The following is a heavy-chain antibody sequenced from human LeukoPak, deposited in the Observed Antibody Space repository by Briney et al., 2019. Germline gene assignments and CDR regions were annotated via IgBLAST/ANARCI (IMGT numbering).Heavy chain of an antibody. J-gene: IGHJ6*03. CDR1: GGSISSSNW. V-gene: IGHV4-4*02. CDR2: IHHSGST. Sequence: SETLSLTCAVSGGSISSSNWWSWVRQPPGKGLEWIGEIHHSGSTNYNPSLKSRVTISVDKSKNQFSVKLTSVTAADTAVYYCAKGQLVRFSYYYYYMDVWGKGTTVTVSS. D-gene: IGHD6-6*01. CDR3: AKGQLVRFSYYYYYMDV.